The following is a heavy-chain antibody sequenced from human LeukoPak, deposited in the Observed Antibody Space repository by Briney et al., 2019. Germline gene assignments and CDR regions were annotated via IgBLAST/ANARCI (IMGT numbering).Heavy chain of an antibody. V-gene: IGHV3-49*04. Sequence: PGGSLRLSCTASGFTFGDFALSWVRQAPGKGLEWVGFIRSKAYGGTTEYAASVKGRFTISRDDSKSIAYLQMNSLKTEDTAAYYCTRGRRVPGPWGQGTLVTVSS. CDR1: GFTFGDFA. J-gene: IGHJ5*02. CDR2: IRSKAYGGTT. CDR3: TRGRRVPGP.